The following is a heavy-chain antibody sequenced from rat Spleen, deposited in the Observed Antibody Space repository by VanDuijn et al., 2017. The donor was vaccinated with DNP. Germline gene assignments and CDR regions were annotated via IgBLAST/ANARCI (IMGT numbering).Heavy chain of an antibody. V-gene: IGHV3-1*01. CDR3: ARWTRYFDY. Sequence: EVQLQESGSGLVKPSQSLSLTCSVTGYSITSNYWGWIRKFPGNKMEWIGHITYSGYTNYNPSLKSRISITRDTSKNQFFLHLSSVTTEDTATYYCARWTRYFDYWGQGVMVTVSS. CDR2: ITYSGYT. D-gene: IGHD1-7*01. J-gene: IGHJ2*01. CDR1: GYSITSNY.